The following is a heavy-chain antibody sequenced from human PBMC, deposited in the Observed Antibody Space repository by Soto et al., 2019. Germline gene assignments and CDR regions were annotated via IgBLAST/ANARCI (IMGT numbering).Heavy chain of an antibody. D-gene: IGHD3-3*02. V-gene: IGHV1-18*01. Sequence: QVELVQSGAEMRRPGASVKVSCQTSGYDFTYYGITWVRQAPGQGLAWMGWISFYNSYAHSAQKFRGRVIMTTKTSIKTAFLELSDLRSDDTAVYYCAKNNTISIDFWGQGTVVTVSS. J-gene: IGHJ4*02. CDR2: ISFYNSYA. CDR3: AKNNTISIDF. CDR1: GYDFTYYG.